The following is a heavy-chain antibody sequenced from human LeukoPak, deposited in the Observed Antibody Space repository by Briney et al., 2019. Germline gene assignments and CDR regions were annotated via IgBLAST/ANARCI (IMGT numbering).Heavy chain of an antibody. D-gene: IGHD2-2*01. J-gene: IGHJ6*02. CDR3: AREELPAALSYYYYGMDV. Sequence: PGGSLRLSCAASGFTFSSYWMHWVRQAPGKGLVWVSRINSDGSSTSYADSVKGRFTISRDNAKNTLYLQMNSLRAEDTAVYYCAREELPAALSYYYYGMDVWGQGTTVTVSS. CDR1: GFTFSSYW. V-gene: IGHV3-74*01. CDR2: INSDGSST.